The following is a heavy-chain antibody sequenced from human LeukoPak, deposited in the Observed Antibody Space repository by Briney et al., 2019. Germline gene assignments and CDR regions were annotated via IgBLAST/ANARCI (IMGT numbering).Heavy chain of an antibody. V-gene: IGHV1-18*01. CDR2: FTASIGTP. CDR1: GYTFTSYG. CDR3: ARDSREDIVVVPAAILGHYYYYGMDV. J-gene: IGHJ6*02. D-gene: IGHD2-2*02. Sequence: ASVKVSCKASGYTFTSYGISWVRQAPGQGFEWMGWFTASIGTPNYAQKLQGRVTMTTDTSTSTAYMELRSLRSDDTAVYYCARDSREDIVVVPAAILGHYYYYGMDVWGQGTTVTVSS.